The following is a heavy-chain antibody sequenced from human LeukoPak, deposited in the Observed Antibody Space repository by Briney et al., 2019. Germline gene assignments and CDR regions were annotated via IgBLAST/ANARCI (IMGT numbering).Heavy chain of an antibody. D-gene: IGHD1-26*01. V-gene: IGHV3-74*01. Sequence: PGGSLRLSCAASGFTFSSYAMSWVRQAPGKGLEWVSRINTDGGDTIYADSVKGRFTISRDNAKNTLFLQMNSLRAEDTAVYYCARDEKIVGASGQDYWGQGTLVTVSS. CDR1: GFTFSSYA. J-gene: IGHJ4*02. CDR2: INTDGGDT. CDR3: ARDEKIVGASGQDY.